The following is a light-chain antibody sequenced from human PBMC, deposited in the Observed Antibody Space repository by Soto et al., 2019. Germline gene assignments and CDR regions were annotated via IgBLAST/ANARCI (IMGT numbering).Light chain of an antibody. Sequence: DIQMTQSPSTLSASVGNRVTISCRASQSISRWLAWYQQKPGKAPTLLIYHASSLESGVPSRFSGSGSGTEFTLTISSLQPEDFAIYYCQQRSSAITFGQGTRLEIK. CDR2: HAS. CDR3: QQRSSAIT. CDR1: QSISRW. J-gene: IGKJ5*01. V-gene: IGKV1-5*01.